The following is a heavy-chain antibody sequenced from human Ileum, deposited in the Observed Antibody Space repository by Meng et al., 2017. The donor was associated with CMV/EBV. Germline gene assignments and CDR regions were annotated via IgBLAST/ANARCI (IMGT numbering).Heavy chain of an antibody. CDR1: YY. CDR3: ARGAHDFWSGLSRGYYYYGMDV. J-gene: IGHJ6*02. D-gene: IGHD3-3*01. Sequence: YYWSWIRQHPGKGLEWIGYIYYSGSTYYNPSLKSRVTISVDTSKNQFSLKLSSVTAADTAVYYCARGAHDFWSGLSRGYYYYGMDVWGQGTTVTVSS. CDR2: IYYSGST. V-gene: IGHV4-31*02.